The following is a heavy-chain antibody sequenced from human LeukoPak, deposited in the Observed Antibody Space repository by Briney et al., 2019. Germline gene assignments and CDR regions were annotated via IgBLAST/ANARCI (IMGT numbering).Heavy chain of an antibody. Sequence: PGGSLRLSCAASGVTFSSYAMSWVRQAAGKGLEWVSAISGTGGRTYSADSVKGRFTISRDNSKNTLYLQMNSLRAEDTAVYYCAKDMRYDSSGYFDYWGQGTLVTVSS. CDR2: ISGTGGRT. J-gene: IGHJ4*02. D-gene: IGHD3-22*01. CDR3: AKDMRYDSSGYFDY. CDR1: GVTFSSYA. V-gene: IGHV3-23*01.